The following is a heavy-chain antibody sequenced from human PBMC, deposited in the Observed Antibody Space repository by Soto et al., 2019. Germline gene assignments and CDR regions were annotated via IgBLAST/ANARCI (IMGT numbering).Heavy chain of an antibody. D-gene: IGHD2-21*02. CDR3: AKGFIRDCGGDCTVDT. CDR2: ISATGGST. Sequence: LRLSCAASGFTFSSYTMSWVRQAPGKGLEWVSGISATGGSTYYADSVKGRFTFSRDNSKNTLYLQMNSLRAEDTAVYYCAKGFIRDCGGDCTVDTWGQGTLVTVSS. J-gene: IGHJ5*02. CDR1: GFTFSSYT. V-gene: IGHV3-23*01.